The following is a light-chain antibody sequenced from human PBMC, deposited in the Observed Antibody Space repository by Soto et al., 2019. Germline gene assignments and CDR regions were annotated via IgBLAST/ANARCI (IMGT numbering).Light chain of an antibody. J-gene: IGKJ1*01. CDR2: GAS. V-gene: IGKV3-20*01. Sequence: EIVLTQSPGTLSLPPGERATLSCRASQSVPSNYLAWYQQKPGQAPRLLIYGASRRATGIPDRISGSGSGTDFTLTISRVEPEDFAVYYCQQFGASPRSFGLGTKVDIK. CDR3: QQFGASPRS. CDR1: QSVPSNY.